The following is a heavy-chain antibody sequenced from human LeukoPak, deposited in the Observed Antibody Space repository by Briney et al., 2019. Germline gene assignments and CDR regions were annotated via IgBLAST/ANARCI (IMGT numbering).Heavy chain of an antibody. CDR2: FYYTGST. D-gene: IGHD5/OR15-5a*01. J-gene: IGHJ4*02. CDR1: GGSVSGGSYY. V-gene: IGHV4-61*01. CDR3: ASGQFLVSNDY. Sequence: SETLSLTCTVSGGSVSGGSYYWSWIRQPPGKGLEWIGYFYYTGSTNYNPSLKSRVTISVDTSKNQFSLRLSSVTAADTAVYYCASGQFLVSNDYWGQGILVAVSS.